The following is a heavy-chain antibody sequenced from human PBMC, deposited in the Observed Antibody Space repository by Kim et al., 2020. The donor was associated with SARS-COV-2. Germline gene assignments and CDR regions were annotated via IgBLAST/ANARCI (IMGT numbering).Heavy chain of an antibody. Sequence: DSLKGRLTIPRDNAENSLYLEMNSLSADDTAVYYCARVPVGASSWYYFDSWGQGTLVTVSS. J-gene: IGHJ4*02. CDR3: ARVPVGASSWYYFDS. V-gene: IGHV3-11*05. D-gene: IGHD6-13*01.